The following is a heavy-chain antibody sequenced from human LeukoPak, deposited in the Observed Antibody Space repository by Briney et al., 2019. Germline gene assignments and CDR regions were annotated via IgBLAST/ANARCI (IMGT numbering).Heavy chain of an antibody. CDR3: ARLFFSRGGSLYSGRPRDY. D-gene: IGHD1-26*01. CDR2: IYYSGST. CDR1: GGSISSSSYY. V-gene: IGHV4-39*01. J-gene: IGHJ4*02. Sequence: SETLSLTCTVSGGSISSSSYYWGWIRQPPGKELEWIGSIYYSGSTYYNPSLKSRVTISVDTSKNQFSLKLSSVTAADTAVYYCARLFFSRGGSLYSGRPRDYWGQGTLVTVSS.